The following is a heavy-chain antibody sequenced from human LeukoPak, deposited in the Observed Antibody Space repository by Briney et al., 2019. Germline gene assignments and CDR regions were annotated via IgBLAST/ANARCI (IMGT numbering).Heavy chain of an antibody. CDR2: IYPGDSDA. D-gene: IGHD3-9*01. V-gene: IGHV5-51*01. CDR1: GYSFTNYW. J-gene: IGHJ3*02. Sequence: GESLKISCKGSGYSFTNYWIGWVRQMPGKGLKWMGIIYPGDSDARYSPSFQGQVTISADKSISTAYLQWSSLKASDTAMYYCARHRNYDKDAFDIWGQGTMVTVSS. CDR3: ARHRNYDKDAFDI.